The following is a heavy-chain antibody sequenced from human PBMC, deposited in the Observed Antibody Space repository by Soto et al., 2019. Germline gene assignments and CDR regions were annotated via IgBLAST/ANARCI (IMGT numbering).Heavy chain of an antibody. J-gene: IGHJ6*02. CDR3: ARGVFGYSSWSYYYYYGMDV. V-gene: IGHV4-4*07. CDR2: IYTSGST. CDR1: GGSISSYY. D-gene: IGHD6-13*01. Sequence: SETLSLTCTVSGGSISSYYWSWIRQPAGKGLEWIGRIYTSGSTNYNPSLKSRVTMSVDTSKNQFSLKLSSVTAADTAVYYCARGVFGYSSWSYYYYYGMDVWGQGSTVTVSS.